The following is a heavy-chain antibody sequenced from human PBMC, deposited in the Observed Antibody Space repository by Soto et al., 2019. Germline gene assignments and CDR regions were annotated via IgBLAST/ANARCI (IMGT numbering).Heavy chain of an antibody. CDR1: GYTFTSYY. CDR2: INPSGGST. D-gene: IGHD4-17*01. V-gene: IGHV1-46*03. CDR3: ASFGVWRTDYGDYYDGLSGFVTSDY. Sequence: ASVKVSCKASGYTFTSYYMHWVRQAPGQGLEWMGIINPSGGSTSYAQKFQGRVTMTRDTSTSTVYMELSSLRSEDTAVYYCASFGVWRTDYGDYYDGLSGFVTSDYWGQGTLVTVSS. J-gene: IGHJ4*02.